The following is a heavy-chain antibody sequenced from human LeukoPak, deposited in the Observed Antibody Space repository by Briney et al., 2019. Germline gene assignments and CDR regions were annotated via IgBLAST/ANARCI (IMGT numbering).Heavy chain of an antibody. J-gene: IGHJ4*02. V-gene: IGHV3-23*01. Sequence: GGSLRLSCAASGFTFSSYAMSWVRQAPGKGLELVSGISGSGGSTYYADSVKGRFTISRDNSKNTLYLQMNSLRAEDTAVYYCAKIRGYSGYDFDYWGQGTLVTVSS. CDR1: GFTFSSYA. CDR2: ISGSGGST. D-gene: IGHD5-12*01. CDR3: AKIRGYSGYDFDY.